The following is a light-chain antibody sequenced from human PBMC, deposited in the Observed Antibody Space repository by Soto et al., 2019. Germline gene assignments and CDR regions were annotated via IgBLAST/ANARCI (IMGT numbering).Light chain of an antibody. Sequence: QSVLTQPPSVSAAPGQKVTISCSGSSSNIGNNYVSWYQQLPGTAPKLLIYGNNKRPSGIPDRFSGSKSGTSATLGITGLQAGYEADYYCGTWDSSLSAGVFGGGTKLTVL. V-gene: IGLV1-51*01. CDR3: GTWDSSLSAGV. CDR1: SSNIGNNY. CDR2: GNN. J-gene: IGLJ2*01.